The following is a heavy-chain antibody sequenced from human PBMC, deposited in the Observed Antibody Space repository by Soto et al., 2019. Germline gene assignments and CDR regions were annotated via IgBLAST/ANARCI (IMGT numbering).Heavy chain of an antibody. D-gene: IGHD3-10*01. CDR2: IYNSGTS. CDR1: GFTVSSHY. J-gene: IGHJ3*02. V-gene: IGHV3-66*01. Sequence: EVQLVESGGGLVQPGGSLRLSCAASGFTVSSHYINWVRQAPGKGLDWVSVIYNSGTSFYADSVKGRFTVSRDTAKNSVFLQMSSLRAEDTAVYFCARGTWIVRGLIPGAFDIWGQGTMVTVSS. CDR3: ARGTWIVRGLIPGAFDI.